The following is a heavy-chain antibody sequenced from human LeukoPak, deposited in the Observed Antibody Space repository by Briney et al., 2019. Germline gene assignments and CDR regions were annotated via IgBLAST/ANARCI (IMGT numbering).Heavy chain of an antibody. Sequence: AETLSLTCTVSGGSISSSSYYWGWLRQPPGKGLEWIGSIYYSGSTYYNPSLKSRVTVSLDTSKNQFSLKLSSVTAADTAVYYCARAPGAGLDWGQGTLVTVSS. J-gene: IGHJ4*02. V-gene: IGHV4-39*07. CDR1: GGSISSSSYY. CDR3: ARAPGAGLD. D-gene: IGHD6-19*01. CDR2: IYYSGST.